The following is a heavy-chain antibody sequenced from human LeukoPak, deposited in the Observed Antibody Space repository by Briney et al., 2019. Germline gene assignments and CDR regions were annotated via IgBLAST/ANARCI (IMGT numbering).Heavy chain of an antibody. J-gene: IGHJ4*02. CDR3: AKGFSEWLEYFDY. V-gene: IGHV3-23*01. CDR1: GFTFSSYA. CDR2: ISGSGGST. D-gene: IGHD5-12*01. Sequence: GGSLRLSCAASGFTFSSYAMIWVRQAPGKGLEWVSYISGSGGSTYYADSVKGRFTISRDNSKNTLYLQMNSLRAEDPAVYYCAKGFSEWLEYFDYWGQGTLVTVSS.